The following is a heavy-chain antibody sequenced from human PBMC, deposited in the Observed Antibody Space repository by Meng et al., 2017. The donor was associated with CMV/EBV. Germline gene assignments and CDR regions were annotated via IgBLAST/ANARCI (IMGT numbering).Heavy chain of an antibody. J-gene: IGHJ6*02. CDR2: IRYDGSNK. V-gene: IGHV3-30*02. D-gene: IGHD3-3*01. CDR3: AKEYYNFWSGFVRASFLYYYGMDV. CDR1: GFNFRSYG. Sequence: GESLKISCAASGFNFRSYGMHWVRQAPGKGLEWVAFIRYDGSNKYCVDSVKGRFTISRDNSKNTLFLQMNSLRAEDTAVYYCAKEYYNFWSGFVRASFLYYYGMDVWGQGTTVTVSS.